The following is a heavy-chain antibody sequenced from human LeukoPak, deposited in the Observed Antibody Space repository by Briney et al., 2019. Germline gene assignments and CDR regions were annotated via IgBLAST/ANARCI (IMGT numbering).Heavy chain of an antibody. Sequence: QTGGSLRLSCEASGFTDSTIFMGWVRQAPGKGLDWVSIIHIGVTTYYADSVKGRFTLSRDNIKNTLYLQMNSLRAEDTAVYYCARERGSDWGQGTLVTVSS. V-gene: IGHV3-53*01. J-gene: IGHJ4*02. CDR2: IHIGVTT. CDR3: ARERGSD. D-gene: IGHD2-15*01. CDR1: GFTDSTIF.